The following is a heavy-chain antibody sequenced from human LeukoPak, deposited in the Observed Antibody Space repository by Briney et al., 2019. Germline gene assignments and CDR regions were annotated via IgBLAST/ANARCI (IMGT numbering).Heavy chain of an antibody. Sequence: GAPVKVSCKASGYTFTGYYMHWVRQAPGQGLEWMGWINPNSGGTNYAQKFQGRVTMTRDTSISTAYVELSRLRSDDTAVYYCARDDIAARRMGYWGQGTLVTVSS. CDR3: ARDDIAARRMGY. CDR2: INPNSGGT. D-gene: IGHD6-6*01. J-gene: IGHJ4*02. CDR1: GYTFTGYY. V-gene: IGHV1-2*02.